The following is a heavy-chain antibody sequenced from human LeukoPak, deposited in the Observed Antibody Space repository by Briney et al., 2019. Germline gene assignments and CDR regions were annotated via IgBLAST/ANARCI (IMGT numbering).Heavy chain of an antibody. Sequence: GASVKVSCKASGYTFTGYYMHWVRQAPGQGHEWMGWINPNSGGTNYAQKFQGRVTMTRDTSISTAYMELSRLRSDDTAVYYCARDPPFSKWELPSDYWGQGTLVTVSS. D-gene: IGHD1-26*01. CDR2: INPNSGGT. J-gene: IGHJ4*02. CDR1: GYTFTGYY. CDR3: ARDPPFSKWELPSDY. V-gene: IGHV1-2*02.